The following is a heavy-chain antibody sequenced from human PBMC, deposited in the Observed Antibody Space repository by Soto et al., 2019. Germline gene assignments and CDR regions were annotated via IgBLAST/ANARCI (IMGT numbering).Heavy chain of an antibody. V-gene: IGHV3-7*01. CDR1: GFTFSTYC. CDR2: MDQDGSET. J-gene: IGHJ4*02. Sequence: EVQLVESGGGLVQPGGSLRLSCAASGFTFSTYCMTWVRQPPGKGLEWVANMDQDGSETYYVDSVRGRFTVSRDNAKNSLYLQMNSLRVGDTAVYYCVCGGNFFIYWGQGTLVTVSP. CDR3: VCGGNFFIY. D-gene: IGHD3-16*01.